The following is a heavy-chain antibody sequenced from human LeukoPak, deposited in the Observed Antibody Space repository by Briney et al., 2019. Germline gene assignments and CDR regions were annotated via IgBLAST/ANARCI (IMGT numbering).Heavy chain of an antibody. V-gene: IGHV4-31*03. CDR2: MYDREKT. Sequence: PSETLSLTCTVSGGSISSGDYYWSWIRQPPGKGLEWIGYMYDREKTDYNPSLRSRVIISLDTSKNQFSLKLNSVTAADTAVYYCARDSQIRLLLNDYDVFDVWGQGTVVTVSS. CDR3: ARDSQIRLLLNDYDVFDV. J-gene: IGHJ3*01. CDR1: GGSISSGDYY. D-gene: IGHD2-21*02.